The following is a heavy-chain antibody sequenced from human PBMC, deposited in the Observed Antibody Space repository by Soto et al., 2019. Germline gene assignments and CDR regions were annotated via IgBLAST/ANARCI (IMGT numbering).Heavy chain of an antibody. CDR1: GYSFTSYW. D-gene: IGHD3-9*01. J-gene: IGHJ3*02. CDR3: ARPHYDILTGYYDAFDI. CDR2: IYPGDSDT. Sequence: GESLKISCKGSGYSFTSYWIGWVRQMPGKGLEWMGIIYPGDSDTRYSPSFQGQVTISADKSISTAYLQWSSLKASDTAMDYCARPHYDILTGYYDAFDIWGQGTMVTVSS. V-gene: IGHV5-51*01.